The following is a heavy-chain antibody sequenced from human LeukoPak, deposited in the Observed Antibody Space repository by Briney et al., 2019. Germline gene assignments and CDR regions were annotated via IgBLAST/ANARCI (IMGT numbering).Heavy chain of an antibody. CDR3: ARGRGSSWASNWFDP. Sequence: RASVKVSCKASGYTFTSYYMHWVRQAPGQGLEWMGIINPSGGSTSYAQKFQGRVTMTRNTSISTAYMELSSLRSEDTAVYYCARGRGSSWASNWFDPWGQGTLVTVSS. CDR2: INPSGGST. J-gene: IGHJ5*02. CDR1: GYTFTSYY. V-gene: IGHV1-46*01. D-gene: IGHD6-13*01.